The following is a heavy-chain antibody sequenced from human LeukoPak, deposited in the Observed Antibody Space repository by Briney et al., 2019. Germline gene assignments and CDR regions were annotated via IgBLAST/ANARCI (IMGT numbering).Heavy chain of an antibody. CDR3: ARNPPMGGGPWFDP. Sequence: TLSLTCTVSGGSISSGGYYWSWIRQHPGKGLEWIGYIYYSGSTYYNPSLKSRVTISVDTSKNQFSLKLSSVTAADTAVYYCARNPPMGGGPWFDPWGQGTLVTVSS. CDR2: IYYSGST. CDR1: GGSISSGGYY. V-gene: IGHV4-31*03. J-gene: IGHJ5*02. D-gene: IGHD2-15*01.